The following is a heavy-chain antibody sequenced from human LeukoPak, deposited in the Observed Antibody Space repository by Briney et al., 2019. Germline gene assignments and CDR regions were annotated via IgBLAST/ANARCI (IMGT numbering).Heavy chain of an antibody. CDR2: INPNTGDT. D-gene: IGHD2/OR15-2a*01. Sequence: GASVKVSCKASGYTFTGYLMIWLRQAPGQGLEWMAWINPNTGDTRYLQKFQGRVAVTRDTSISTVYMELNNLRFDDTAVYYCARGRSISNVNDPPVDYWGQGTLVSVSS. CDR3: ARGRSISNVNDPPVDY. V-gene: IGHV1-2*02. J-gene: IGHJ4*02. CDR1: GYTFTGYL.